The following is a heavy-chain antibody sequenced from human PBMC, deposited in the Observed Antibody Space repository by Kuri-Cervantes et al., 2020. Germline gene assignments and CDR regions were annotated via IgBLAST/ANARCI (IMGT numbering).Heavy chain of an antibody. CDR2: MNPNSGNT. V-gene: IGHV1-8*01. J-gene: IGHJ5*02. Sequence: ASVKVSCKASGYTFTGYDINWVRQATGQGLEWMGWMNPNSGNTGYAQKFQGRVTMTRNTSISTAYMELSSLRSEDTAVYYCARGYVAAAGIMWFDPWGQGTLVTVSS. D-gene: IGHD6-13*01. CDR3: ARGYVAAAGIMWFDP. CDR1: GYTFTGYD.